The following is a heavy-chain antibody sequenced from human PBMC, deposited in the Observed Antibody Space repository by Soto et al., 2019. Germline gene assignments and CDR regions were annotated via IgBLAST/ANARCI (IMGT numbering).Heavy chain of an antibody. J-gene: IGHJ4*02. CDR2: ISGSSSCI. Sequence: PGGCLRLSCAASGFTFSSYAMSWVRQAPGKGLEWVSAISGSSSCIYYADSVKGRFTISRDNAKNSLYLQMNSLRAEDTAVYYCARDHYYYDSSGYYYARPFDYWGQGTLVTVSS. D-gene: IGHD3-22*01. CDR1: GFTFSSYA. CDR3: ARDHYYYDSSGYYYARPFDY. V-gene: IGHV3-21*01.